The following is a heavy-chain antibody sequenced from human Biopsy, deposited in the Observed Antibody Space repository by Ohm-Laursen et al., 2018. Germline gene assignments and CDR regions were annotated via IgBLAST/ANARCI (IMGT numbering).Heavy chain of an antibody. Sequence: GTLSLTCPVSGGSISGYHWSWIRKSPGKGLEWLAYISYTGGISSNSSLNGQATMSLDTSKNQFFLRLIYVTAADTAVYYSARMPHFDYWGQEILVTVSS. D-gene: IGHD2-2*01. CDR3: ARMPHFDY. CDR2: ISYTGGI. V-gene: IGHV4-59*01. J-gene: IGHJ4*02. CDR1: GGSISGYH.